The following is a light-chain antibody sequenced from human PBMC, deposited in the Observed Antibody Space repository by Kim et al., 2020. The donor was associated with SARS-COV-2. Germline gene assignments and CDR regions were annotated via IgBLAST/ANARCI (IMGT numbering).Light chain of an antibody. V-gene: IGLV3-1*01. Sequence: VSPGQTASITCSGDKLGTKYTCWYQQRPGRSPVLVISEDTKRPSGIPERFSGSNSGNTATLTITGTLAMDEADYYCQAWDSTTLLFGGGTQRTVL. CDR1: KLGTKY. J-gene: IGLJ2*01. CDR3: QAWDSTTLL. CDR2: EDT.